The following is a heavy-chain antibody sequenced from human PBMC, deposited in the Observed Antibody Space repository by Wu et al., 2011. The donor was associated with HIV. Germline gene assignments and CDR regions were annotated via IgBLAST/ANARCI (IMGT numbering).Heavy chain of an antibody. D-gene: IGHD3/OR15-3a*01. Sequence: QVPLMQSGAEMRKPGASVKVSCTTSTYTFTAYYLHWVRQAPGQGLEWMGWINPDSGATNYAPKFQGRVTMTRDTSISTAYLELSRVRSDDSAIYYCARARVVDHFFTGSFVGYYFDYWVREPWSPSPQ. CDR1: TYTFTAYY. CDR2: INPDSGAT. V-gene: IGHV1-2*02. J-gene: IGHJ4*02. CDR3: ARARVVDHFFTGSFVGYYFDY.